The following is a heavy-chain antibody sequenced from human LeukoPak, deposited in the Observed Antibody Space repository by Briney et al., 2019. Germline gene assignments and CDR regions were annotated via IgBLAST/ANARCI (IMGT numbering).Heavy chain of an antibody. Sequence: ASVPVSRKASGYTFTGYYMHWVRQAPGQGLEWMGWINPNSGGTNYAQKFHGRVTMTRDTSISTAYMELSRLRSDDTAVYYCARDRVGSGWEKNLDYWGQRIMVTVSS. J-gene: IGHJ4*03. CDR1: GYTFTGYY. CDR3: ARDRVGSGWEKNLDY. V-gene: IGHV1-2*02. CDR2: INPNSGGT. D-gene: IGHD6-19*01.